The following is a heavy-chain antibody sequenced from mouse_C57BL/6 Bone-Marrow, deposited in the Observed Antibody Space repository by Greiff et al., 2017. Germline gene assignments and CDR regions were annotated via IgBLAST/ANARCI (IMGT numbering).Heavy chain of an antibody. CDR2: INPGSGGT. CDR1: GYAFTNYL. J-gene: IGHJ1*03. Sequence: VQLQESGAELVRPGTSVKVSCKASGYAFTNYLIEWVKQRPGQGLEWIGVINPGSGGTNYNEKFKGKATLTADKSSSTAYMQLSSLTSEDSAVYFCARKERDWYFDVWGTATTVTVSS. V-gene: IGHV1-54*01. CDR3: ARKERDWYFDV.